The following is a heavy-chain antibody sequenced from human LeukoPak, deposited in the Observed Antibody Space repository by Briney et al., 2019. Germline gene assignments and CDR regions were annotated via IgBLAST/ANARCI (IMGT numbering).Heavy chain of an antibody. CDR2: IYYSGST. Sequence: TSETLSLTCTVSVGSISSYYWSWIRQPPGKGLEWIGYIYYSGSTNYTPSLKSRVTISVDTSKNQFSLKLSSVTAADTAVYYCARVRGVIITLHWFDPWGQGTLVTVSS. V-gene: IGHV4-59*12. CDR1: VGSISSYY. J-gene: IGHJ5*02. D-gene: IGHD3-10*01. CDR3: ARVRGVIITLHWFDP.